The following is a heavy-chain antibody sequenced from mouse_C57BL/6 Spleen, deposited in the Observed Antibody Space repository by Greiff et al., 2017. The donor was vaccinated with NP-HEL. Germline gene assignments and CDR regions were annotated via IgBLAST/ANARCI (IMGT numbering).Heavy chain of an antibody. CDR1: GFTFSDYG. J-gene: IGHJ4*01. V-gene: IGHV5-17*01. Sequence: EVKLVESGGGLVKPGGSLKLSCAASGFTFSDYGMHWVRQAPEKGLEWVAYISSGSSTIYYADTVKGRFTISRDNAKNTLFLQMTSLRSEDTARYYCARPWDYGAMDYWGQGTSVTVSS. CDR2: ISSGSSTI. D-gene: IGHD2-4*01. CDR3: ARPWDYGAMDY.